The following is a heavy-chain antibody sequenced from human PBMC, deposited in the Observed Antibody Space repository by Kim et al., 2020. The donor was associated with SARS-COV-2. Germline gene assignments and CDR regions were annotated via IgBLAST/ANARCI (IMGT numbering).Heavy chain of an antibody. CDR2: INPNSGGT. Sequence: ASVKVSCKASGYTFTGFYMHWVRQAPGQGLEWMGRINPNSGGTNYAQKFQGRVTMTRDTSISTAYMELSRLRSDDTAVYYCARDRGIMIFGVVSPMVSGEGDCGMDVWGQGTTVTVSS. D-gene: IGHD3-3*01. CDR3: ARDRGIMIFGVVSPMVSGEGDCGMDV. V-gene: IGHV1-2*06. CDR1: GYTFTGFY. J-gene: IGHJ6*02.